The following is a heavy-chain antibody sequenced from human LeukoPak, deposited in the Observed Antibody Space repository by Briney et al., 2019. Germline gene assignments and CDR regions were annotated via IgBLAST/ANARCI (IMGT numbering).Heavy chain of an antibody. CDR2: ISYDGSNK. CDR1: GFTFSSYA. CDR3: ARDYYGSGSYYKSPHLDYYYYMDV. J-gene: IGHJ6*03. Sequence: GGSLRLSCAASGFTFSSYAMHWVRQAPGKGLEWVAVISYDGSNKYYADSVKGRFTISRDNSKNTLYLQMNSLRAEDTAVYYCARDYYGSGSYYKSPHLDYYYYMDVWGKGTTVTVSS. V-gene: IGHV3-30-3*01. D-gene: IGHD3-10*01.